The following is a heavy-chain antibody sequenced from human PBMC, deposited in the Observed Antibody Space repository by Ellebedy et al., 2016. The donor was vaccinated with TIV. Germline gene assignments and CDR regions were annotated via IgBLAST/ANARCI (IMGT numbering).Heavy chain of an antibody. Sequence: AASVKVSCKASGYTFTSHGISWVRQPPGQGLEWMGWISAYNGNTNYAQKLQGRVTMTTDTSTSTAYMELRSLRSDDTAVYYCARGQGLAVAPDYFDYWGQGTLVTVSS. D-gene: IGHD6-19*01. CDR1: GYTFTSHG. J-gene: IGHJ4*02. V-gene: IGHV1-18*04. CDR3: ARGQGLAVAPDYFDY. CDR2: ISAYNGNT.